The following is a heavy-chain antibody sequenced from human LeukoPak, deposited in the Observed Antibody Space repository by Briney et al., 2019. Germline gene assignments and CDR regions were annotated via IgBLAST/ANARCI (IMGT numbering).Heavy chain of an antibody. J-gene: IGHJ4*02. CDR1: GFTFSSYQ. CDR3: ARGGETKLTY. V-gene: IGHV3-7*01. D-gene: IGHD4-11*01. CDR2: IKEDGNEK. Sequence: GGSLRLSCAASGFTFSSYQMSWVRQAPGKGLERVANIKEDGNEKYYMDSVKGRFTISRDNARNSLYLQMNSLRAEDTAVYYCARGGETKLTYWGQGTLVTVSS.